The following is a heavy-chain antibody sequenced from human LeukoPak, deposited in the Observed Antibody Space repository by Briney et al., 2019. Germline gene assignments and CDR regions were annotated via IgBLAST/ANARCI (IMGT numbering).Heavy chain of an antibody. CDR1: GYTFTSYG. J-gene: IGHJ4*02. D-gene: IGHD4-17*01. Sequence: ASVKVSCKASGYTFTSYGISWVRQAPGQGLEWMGWISAYNGNTNYAQKLQGRVTMTTDTSTSTAYMELRSLRSDDTAVYYCARVYSDYGDYVDYFDYWGQGTLVTVSS. CDR3: ARVYSDYGDYVDYFDY. CDR2: ISAYNGNT. V-gene: IGHV1-18*01.